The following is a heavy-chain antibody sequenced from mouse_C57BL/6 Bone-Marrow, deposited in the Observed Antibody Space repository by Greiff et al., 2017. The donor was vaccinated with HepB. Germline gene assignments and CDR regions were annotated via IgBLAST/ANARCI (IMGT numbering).Heavy chain of an antibody. CDR1: GFTFSSYA. Sequence: EVQLVESGGGLVKPGGSLKLSCAASGFTFSSYAMSWVRQTPEKRLEWVATISDGGSYTYYPDNVKGRFTISRDNAKNNLYLQMSHLKSEDTAMYYCARDPEDYDGAPMDYWGQGTSVTVSS. J-gene: IGHJ4*01. CDR2: ISDGGSYT. D-gene: IGHD2-4*01. V-gene: IGHV5-4*01. CDR3: ARDPEDYDGAPMDY.